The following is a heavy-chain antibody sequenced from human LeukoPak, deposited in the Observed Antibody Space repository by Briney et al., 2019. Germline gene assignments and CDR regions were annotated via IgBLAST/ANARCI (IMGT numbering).Heavy chain of an antibody. Sequence: SVKVSCKASGGTFSSYAISWVRQAPGQGLEWMGRIIAIFGTANYAQKFQGRVTITTDESTSTAYMELSSLRSEDTAVYYCARTLYSGSYYPDYWGQGTLVTVSS. J-gene: IGHJ4*02. V-gene: IGHV1-69*05. CDR2: IIAIFGTA. CDR1: GGTFSSYA. CDR3: ARTLYSGSYYPDY. D-gene: IGHD1-26*01.